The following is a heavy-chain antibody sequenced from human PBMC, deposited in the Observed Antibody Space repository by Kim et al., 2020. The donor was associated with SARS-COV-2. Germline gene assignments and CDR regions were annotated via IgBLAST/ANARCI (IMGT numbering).Heavy chain of an antibody. J-gene: IGHJ4*02. CDR2: IYYSGST. D-gene: IGHD1-26*01. Sequence: SETLSLTCTVSGGSISSYYWSWIRQPPGKGLEWIGYIYYSGSTNYNPSLKSRVTISVDTSKNQFSLKLSSVTAADTAVYYCARETGGPIVGAGGGYFDYWGQGTLVTVSS. V-gene: IGHV4-59*01. CDR3: ARETGGPIVGAGGGYFDY. CDR1: GGSISSYY.